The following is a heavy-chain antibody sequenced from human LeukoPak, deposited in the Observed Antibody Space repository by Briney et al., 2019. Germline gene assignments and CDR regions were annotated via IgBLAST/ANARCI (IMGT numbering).Heavy chain of an antibody. CDR2: IQYDGNNK. CDR1: GFTFSSYG. V-gene: IGHV3-30*02. D-gene: IGHD2-15*01. Sequence: GGSLRLSCAASGFTFSSYGMHWARQAPGKGLEWVALIQYDGNNKYYTDSVKGRFTISRDNSKNTLYLQMNSLRPEDTAVYYCAKEHMTPYSKHGAQATLVTVSS. J-gene: IGHJ1*01. CDR3: AKEHMTPYSKH.